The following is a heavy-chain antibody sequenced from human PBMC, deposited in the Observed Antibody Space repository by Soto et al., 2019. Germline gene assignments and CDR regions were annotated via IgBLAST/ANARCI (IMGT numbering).Heavy chain of an antibody. V-gene: IGHV3-23*01. J-gene: IGHJ4*02. CDR3: ARDLGDQYDFWSDYPAAVDF. D-gene: IGHD3-3*01. CDR1: GFTFSSYA. CDR2: VSGIGRST. Sequence: PGGSLRLSCAASGFTFSSYAMDWVRQSSGKGLEWVSYVSGIGRSTYYADSVKGRFTISRDNSKNMVFLQMSSLRAEDTAVYYCARDLGDQYDFWSDYPAAVDFWGKGTQVTVSS.